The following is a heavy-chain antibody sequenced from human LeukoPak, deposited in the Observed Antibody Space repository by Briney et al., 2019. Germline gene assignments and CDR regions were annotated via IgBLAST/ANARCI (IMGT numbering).Heavy chain of an antibody. CDR2: INTNTGNP. J-gene: IGHJ4*02. V-gene: IGHV7-4-1*02. CDR1: GYTFSSYA. Sequence: ASVKVSCKASGYTFSSYATNWVRQAPGQGLEWMGWINTNTGNPTYAQGFTGRFVFSLDTSVSTAYLQISSLQAEDTAVYYCARSNNDGDYLGVGFDYWGQGTLVTVSS. D-gene: IGHD4-17*01. CDR3: ARSNNDGDYLGVGFDY.